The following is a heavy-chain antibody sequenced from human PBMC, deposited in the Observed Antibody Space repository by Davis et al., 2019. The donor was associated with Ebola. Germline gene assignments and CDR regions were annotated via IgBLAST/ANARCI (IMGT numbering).Heavy chain of an antibody. CDR1: GYTFTGYY. CDR3: ARRLKAIREGNWFDP. CDR2: MNPDSGNT. D-gene: IGHD1-26*01. V-gene: IGHV1-8*03. Sequence: ASVKVSCKASGYTFTGYYMHWVRQAPGQGLEWMGWMNPDSGNTGYAQKFQGRVTITRNTSISTAYMELSSLRSEDTAVYYCARRLKAIREGNWFDPWGQGTLVTVSS. J-gene: IGHJ5*02.